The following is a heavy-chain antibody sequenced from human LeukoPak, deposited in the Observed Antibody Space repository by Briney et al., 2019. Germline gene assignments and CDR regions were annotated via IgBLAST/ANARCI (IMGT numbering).Heavy chain of an antibody. CDR1: GFTFSSYS. CDR2: ISSNGGST. D-gene: IGHD2-2*01. J-gene: IGHJ4*02. V-gene: IGHV3-64*01. Sequence: GGSLRLSCAASGFTFSSYSMHWVRQAPGKGLEYVSAISSNGGSTYYANSVKGRFNISRDNSKNTLYLQMGSMRDEDMAVYYCARYCSDTSCYWVGAYDYWGQGTLVTVSS. CDR3: ARYCSDTSCYWVGAYDY.